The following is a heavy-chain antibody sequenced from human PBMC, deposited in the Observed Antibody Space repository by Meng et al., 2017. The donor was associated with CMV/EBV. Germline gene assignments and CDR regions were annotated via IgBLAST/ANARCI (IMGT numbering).Heavy chain of an antibody. CDR1: GFTFNDYA. D-gene: IGHD2-15*01. CDR2: ISWNSGSI. Sequence: SLKISCAASGFTFNDYAMHWVRQAPGKGLEWVSGISWNSGSIGYADSVKGRFTISRDNAKNSLYLQVNSLSAEVTALYYCAKVGWPYFFDYWGQGTLVTVSS. J-gene: IGHJ4*02. CDR3: AKVGWPYFFDY. V-gene: IGHV3-9*01.